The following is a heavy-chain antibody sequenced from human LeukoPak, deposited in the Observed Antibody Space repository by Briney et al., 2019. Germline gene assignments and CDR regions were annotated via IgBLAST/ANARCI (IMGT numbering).Heavy chain of an antibody. V-gene: IGHV4-4*07. CDR2: IYTSGST. J-gene: IGHJ5*02. Sequence: SETLSLTXTVSGGSISSYYWSWIRQPAGKGLEWIGRIYTSGSTNYNPSLKSRVTMSVDTSKNQFSLKLSSVTAADTAVYYCARDRYYDILTGHNNWFDPWGQGTLVTVSS. D-gene: IGHD3-9*01. CDR3: ARDRYYDILTGHNNWFDP. CDR1: GGSISSYY.